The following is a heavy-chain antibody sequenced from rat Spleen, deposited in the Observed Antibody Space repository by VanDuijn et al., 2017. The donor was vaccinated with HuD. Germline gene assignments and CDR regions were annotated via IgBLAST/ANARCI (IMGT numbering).Heavy chain of an antibody. Sequence: EVQLLESGPGLVKPSQSLSLTCSVTGYSITSGYRWNWIRKFPGNRLEWMGYINSAGSTIYNPPLESRISITRDTFKNQFFLQVNSVTSEDTATYYCARSDGTHYYLPFANWGQGTLVTVSS. D-gene: IGHD1-12*02. CDR2: INSAGST. CDR3: ARSDGTHYYLPFAN. CDR1: GYSITSGYR. V-gene: IGHV3-3*01. J-gene: IGHJ3*01.